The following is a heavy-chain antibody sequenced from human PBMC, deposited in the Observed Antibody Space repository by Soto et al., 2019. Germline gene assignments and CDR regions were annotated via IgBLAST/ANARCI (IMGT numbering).Heavy chain of an antibody. CDR3: ARHLITIFGVVTPFDY. Sequence: QLQLQESGPGLVKPSETLSLTCTVSGGSISSSSYYWGWIRQPPGKGLEWIGSIYYSGSTYYNPSLKSRVTISVDTSKNQFSLKLSSVTAADTAVYYCARHLITIFGVVTPFDYWGQGTLVTVSS. CDR2: IYYSGST. J-gene: IGHJ4*02. V-gene: IGHV4-39*01. CDR1: GGSISSSSYY. D-gene: IGHD3-3*01.